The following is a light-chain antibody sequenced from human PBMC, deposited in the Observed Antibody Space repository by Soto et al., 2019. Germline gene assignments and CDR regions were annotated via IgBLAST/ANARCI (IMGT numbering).Light chain of an antibody. CDR1: ESLLHINGYNY. V-gene: IGKV2-28*01. Sequence: DIVVTQSPLSLRVTPGEPASISCSSSESLLHINGYNYLDWYLQKPGQSPQLLIYLAYSRASGVTDRFSGSGSGTDFTLKISRVEAEDFGVYYCIQTLQTPFTVGGGTKVEIK. CDR2: LAY. CDR3: IQTLQTPFT. J-gene: IGKJ4*01.